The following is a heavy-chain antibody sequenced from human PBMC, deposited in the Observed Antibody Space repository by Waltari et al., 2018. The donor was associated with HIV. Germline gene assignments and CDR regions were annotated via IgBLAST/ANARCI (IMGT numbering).Heavy chain of an antibody. CDR1: GFTFNSYS. J-gene: IGHJ5*02. D-gene: IGHD6-13*01. CDR2: ISSSGTIT. V-gene: IGHV3-21*01. CDR3: ARDSRDNSWSLNFFDP. Sequence: EVQLVESGGGPVKPGGSLRLSCRASGFTFNSYSPNWVRQAPGKGLEWISSISSSGTITHYADSVKGRFTISRDNANKSVYLQMNSLRAEDTAVYYCARDSRDNSWSLNFFDPWGQGTLVTVSS.